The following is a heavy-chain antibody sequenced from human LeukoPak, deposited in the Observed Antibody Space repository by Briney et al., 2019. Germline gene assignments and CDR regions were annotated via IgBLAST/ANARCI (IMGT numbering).Heavy chain of an antibody. D-gene: IGHD1-26*01. J-gene: IGHJ4*02. CDR3: ARSPGILGANYFDY. Sequence: GGSLRLSCAASGFTFSTYAMHWVRQAPGKGLEWVAVISYDGSNKNYADSVKGRFTISRDKSKNTLYLQMNSLRAEDTSVYYCARSPGILGANYFDYWGQGTLVTVSP. CDR1: GFTFSTYA. CDR2: ISYDGSNK. V-gene: IGHV3-30*04.